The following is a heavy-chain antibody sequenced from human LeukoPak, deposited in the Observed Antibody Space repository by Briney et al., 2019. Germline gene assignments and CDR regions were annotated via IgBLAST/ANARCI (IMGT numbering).Heavy chain of an antibody. Sequence: PSETLSLTCGVSGGSITTTNWWSWVRQPPGQGLEWIGEIHLSGRTNYNPSLNSRVTLALDTSKNHLSLSLTSVTAADTAVYYCSRENGAFSPFGYWGQGTLVIVPP. CDR2: IHLSGRT. D-gene: IGHD2-8*01. V-gene: IGHV4-4*02. J-gene: IGHJ4*02. CDR3: SRENGAFSPFGY. CDR1: GGSITTTNW.